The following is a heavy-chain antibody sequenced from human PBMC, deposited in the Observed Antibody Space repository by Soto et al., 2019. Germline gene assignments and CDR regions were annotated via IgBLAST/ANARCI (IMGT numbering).Heavy chain of an antibody. CDR1: GFTFTRYS. CDR3: ARESEDLTSNFDY. Sequence: GVLRLSCAASGFTFTRYSMNWVRQAPGKGLEWVSSISSTTNYIYYGDSMKGRFTISRDNAKNSLYLEMNSLRAEDTAVYYCARESEDLTSNFDYWAQGTLVTVCS. V-gene: IGHV3-21*06. CDR2: ISSTTNYI. J-gene: IGHJ4*02.